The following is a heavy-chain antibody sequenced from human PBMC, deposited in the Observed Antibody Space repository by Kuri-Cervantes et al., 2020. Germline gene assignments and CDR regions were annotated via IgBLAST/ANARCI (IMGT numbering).Heavy chain of an antibody. CDR1: GFTFSSYA. J-gene: IGHJ4*02. CDR2: ISGSGGST. CDR3: AKLYCSSTSCSFFDY. D-gene: IGHD2-2*01. Sequence: GGSLRLSCAASGFTFSSYAMGWVRQAPGKGLEWVSAISGSGGSTYYADSVKGRFTISRDNSKNTLYLQMNSLRAEDTAVYYCAKLYCSSTSCSFFDYWGQGTLVTVSS. V-gene: IGHV3-23*01.